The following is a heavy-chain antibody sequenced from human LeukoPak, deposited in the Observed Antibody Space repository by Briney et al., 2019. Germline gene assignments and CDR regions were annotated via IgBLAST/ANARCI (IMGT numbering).Heavy chain of an antibody. D-gene: IGHD3-22*01. Sequence: GSLRLSCAASGFTFSSYAMYWVRQAPGKGLEWVTNIWYDGSNKYYADSVKGRFTISKDNSKNTLYLQMNSLRAEDTAVYYCARGLFNYDNSGLNYWGQGTRVTVSS. CDR1: GFTFSSYA. CDR3: ARGLFNYDNSGLNY. V-gene: IGHV3-33*01. J-gene: IGHJ4*02. CDR2: IWYDGSNK.